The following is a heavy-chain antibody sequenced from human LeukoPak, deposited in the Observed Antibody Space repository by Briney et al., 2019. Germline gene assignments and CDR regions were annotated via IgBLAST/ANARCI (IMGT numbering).Heavy chain of an antibody. CDR3: ARGSIVVAGAYYYMDV. V-gene: IGHV7-4-1*02. CDR1: GYSFTTHA. Sequence: ASVKVSCKASGYSFTTHAMNWVRQAPGQGLEWMGWINTNTGNPTYAQGFTGRFVFSLDTSVSTAYLQISRLKAEDTAVYYCARGSIVVAGAYYYMDVWGKGTTVTVSS. D-gene: IGHD3-22*01. CDR2: INTNTGNP. J-gene: IGHJ6*03.